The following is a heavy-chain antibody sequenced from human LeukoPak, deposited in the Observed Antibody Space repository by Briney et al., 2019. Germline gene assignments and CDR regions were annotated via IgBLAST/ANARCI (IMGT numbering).Heavy chain of an antibody. J-gene: IGHJ4*02. CDR1: GFTFSSYA. CDR3: AKDRTLLSSSGWYFDY. Sequence: GGSLRLSCAASGFTFSSYAMSWVRQAPGKGLEWVSAISGSGGSTYYADSVKGRFTISRDNSKNTLYLQMNSLRAEDTAVYYCAKDRTLLSSSGWYFDYWGQGTLVTVSS. CDR2: ISGSGGST. V-gene: IGHV3-23*01. D-gene: IGHD6-19*01.